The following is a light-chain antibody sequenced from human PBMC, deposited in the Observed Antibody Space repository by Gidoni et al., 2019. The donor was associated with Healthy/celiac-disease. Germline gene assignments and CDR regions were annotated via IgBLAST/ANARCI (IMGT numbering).Light chain of an antibody. Sequence: DVVMTQSTLSLPVTLGQPASISCRSSQSLVYSDGNTYLNWFQQRPGQSPRRLIYKVSNRDSGVPDRFSGRGSGTDFTLKISRVEAEDVGVYYCMQGTHWPLKFGQGTKLEIK. CDR3: MQGTHWPLK. J-gene: IGKJ2*01. CDR1: QSLVYSDGNTY. CDR2: KVS. V-gene: IGKV2-30*01.